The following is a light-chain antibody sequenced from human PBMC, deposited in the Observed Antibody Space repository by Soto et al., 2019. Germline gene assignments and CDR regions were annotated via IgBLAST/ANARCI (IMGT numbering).Light chain of an antibody. J-gene: IGKJ1*01. V-gene: IGKV3-20*01. CDR2: GAS. CDR1: QSVSSSY. Sequence: ESVLTQSPGTLSLSPGERATLSCRASQSVSSSYLAWYQQKPGQAPRLLIYGASSRATGIPDRFSGSGSGTDFTLTISRLEPEDFAVYYCQQYGSSRWTFGQGTKVHIK. CDR3: QQYGSSRWT.